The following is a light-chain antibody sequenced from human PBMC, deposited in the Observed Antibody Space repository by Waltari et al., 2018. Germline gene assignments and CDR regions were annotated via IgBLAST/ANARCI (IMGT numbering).Light chain of an antibody. CDR3: QQSYRTRT. CDR1: QSIGNF. J-gene: IGKJ2*01. V-gene: IGKV1-39*01. Sequence: DVQMTQSPSSLSASVGDRVTISCRASQSIGNFVNWYQQKPGKAPNLLVYAASTLQSGVPSRFSGSGSGTDFTHTISSLHPEDFATYYCQQSYRTRTFGPGTKLEMK. CDR2: AAS.